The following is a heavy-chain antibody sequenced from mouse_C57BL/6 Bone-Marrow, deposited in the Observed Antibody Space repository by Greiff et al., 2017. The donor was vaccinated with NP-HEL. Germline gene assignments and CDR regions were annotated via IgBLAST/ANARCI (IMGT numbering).Heavy chain of an antibody. CDR1: GFTFSSYA. D-gene: IGHD1-1*01. CDR2: ISDGGSYT. Sequence: EVQGVESGGGLVKPGGSLKLSCAASGFTFSSYAMSWVRQTPEKRLEWVATISDGGSYTYYPDNVKGRFTISRDNAKNNLYLQMSHLKSEDTAMYYCARDTVVAYYYAMDYWGQGTSVTVSS. V-gene: IGHV5-4*01. CDR3: ARDTVVAYYYAMDY. J-gene: IGHJ4*01.